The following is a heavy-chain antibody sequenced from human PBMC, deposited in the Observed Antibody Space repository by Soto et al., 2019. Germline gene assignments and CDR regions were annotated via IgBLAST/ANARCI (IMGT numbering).Heavy chain of an antibody. D-gene: IGHD2-8*01. CDR2: IGTAGDT. J-gene: IGHJ6*02. CDR1: GFTFSSYD. Sequence: GGSLRLSCAASGFTFSSYDMHWVRQATGKGLEWVSAIGTAGDTYYPGSVKGRFTISRENAKNSLYLQMNSLRAGDTAVYYCARVRGYCTNGVCPTGMDVWGQGTTVTVSS. CDR3: ARVRGYCTNGVCPTGMDV. V-gene: IGHV3-13*01.